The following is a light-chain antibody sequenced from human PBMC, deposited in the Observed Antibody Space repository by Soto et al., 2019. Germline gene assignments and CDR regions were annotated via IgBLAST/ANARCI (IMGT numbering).Light chain of an antibody. CDR2: GAS. CDR3: QQYGSSPPYT. J-gene: IGKJ2*01. Sequence: EILLTQSPGTLSLSPGERATLSCRASQSVSSSYFAWYQQKPGQAPRPLIYGASSRATGIPDRFSGSGSGTDFTLTISRLEPEDFAVYYCQQYGSSPPYTFGQGTKLEIK. V-gene: IGKV3-20*01. CDR1: QSVSSSY.